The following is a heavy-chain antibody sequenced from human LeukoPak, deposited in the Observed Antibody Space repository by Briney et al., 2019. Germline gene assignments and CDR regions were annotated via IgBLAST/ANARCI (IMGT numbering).Heavy chain of an antibody. CDR1: GGSFSGYY. D-gene: IGHD2-8*01. J-gene: IGHJ5*02. V-gene: IGHV4-4*07. CDR2: IYTSGST. CDR3: ARESECTNGVCYFQLPNWFDP. Sequence: SETLSLTCAVYGGSFSGYYWSWIRQPAGKGLEWIGRIYTSGSTNYNPSLKSRVTMSVDTSKNQFSLKLSSVTAADTAVYYCARESECTNGVCYFQLPNWFDPWGQGTLVTVSS.